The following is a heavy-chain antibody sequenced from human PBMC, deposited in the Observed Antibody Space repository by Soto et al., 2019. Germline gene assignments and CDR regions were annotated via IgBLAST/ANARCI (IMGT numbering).Heavy chain of an antibody. J-gene: IGHJ4*02. Sequence: GGALRLSFAAPGFPFCSYAMSWVRPAPGKGLEWVSYISSSSSTIYYADSVKGRFTISRDNAKNSLYLQMNSLRAEDTAVYYCARDYSSYGPFDYWGQGTLVTVSS. CDR3: ARDYSSYGPFDY. V-gene: IGHV3-48*01. D-gene: IGHD5-18*01. CDR2: ISSSSSTI. CDR1: GFPFCSYA.